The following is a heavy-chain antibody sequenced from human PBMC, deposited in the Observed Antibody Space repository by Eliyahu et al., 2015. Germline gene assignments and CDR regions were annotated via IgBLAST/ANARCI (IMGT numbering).Heavy chain of an antibody. CDR1: GXSLNNAKMG. Sequence: QVTLKESGPVLVKPTETLTLXCXVXGXSLNNAKMGVSWIRQPPGKALEWLAHIFSNDEKSYSTSLKSRLTISKDTSKSQVVLTMTNMDPVDTATYYCARIREYHGSGTYGYFDNWGQGTLVTVSS. CDR3: ARIREYHGSGTYGYFDN. V-gene: IGHV2-26*01. CDR2: IFSNDEK. D-gene: IGHD3-10*01. J-gene: IGHJ4*02.